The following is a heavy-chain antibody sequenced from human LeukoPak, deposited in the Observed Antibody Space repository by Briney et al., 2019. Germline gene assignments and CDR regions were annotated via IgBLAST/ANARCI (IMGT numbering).Heavy chain of an antibody. V-gene: IGHV4-61*02. CDR3: AREEVMVRGVYRAFDY. CDR1: GGSISSGSYY. J-gene: IGHJ4*02. D-gene: IGHD3-10*01. Sequence: SETLSLTCTVSGGSISSGSYYWSWIRQPAGKGLEWIGRIYTSGSTNYNPSLKSRVTISVDTSKNQFSLKLSSVTAADTAVYYCAREEVMVRGVYRAFDYWGQGTLVTVSP. CDR2: IYTSGST.